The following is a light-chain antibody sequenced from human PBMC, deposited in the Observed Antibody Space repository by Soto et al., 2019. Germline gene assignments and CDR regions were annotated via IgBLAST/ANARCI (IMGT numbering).Light chain of an antibody. CDR3: QQADSFPLT. CDR2: STS. Sequence: DILMTQSPSSVSASVGDRVTITCRASQAISSWLAWYQQKPGKAPALLIFSTSTLYSGVPSRFSGSGSGTDFTLTINSLQPEDLATDYCQQADSFPLTFGPGTKVDIK. CDR1: QAISSW. V-gene: IGKV1-12*01. J-gene: IGKJ3*01.